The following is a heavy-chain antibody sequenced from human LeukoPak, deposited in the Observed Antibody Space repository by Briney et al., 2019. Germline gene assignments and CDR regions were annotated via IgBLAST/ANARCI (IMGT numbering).Heavy chain of an antibody. CDR1: GFTFSSYW. J-gene: IGHJ6*02. V-gene: IGHV3-74*01. CDR3: ASVYYYYYGMDV. Sequence: PGGSLRLSCAASGFTFSSYWMHWVRQAPGKGLVWVSRINSDGSSTSYADSVKGRFTISRDNAKNTLYLQMNSLRAEDTAVYYCASVYYYYYGMDVWGQGTTVTVSS. CDR2: INSDGSST.